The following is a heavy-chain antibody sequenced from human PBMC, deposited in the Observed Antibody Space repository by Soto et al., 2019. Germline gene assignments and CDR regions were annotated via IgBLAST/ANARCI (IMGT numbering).Heavy chain of an antibody. CDR1: GYTFTGYY. CDR3: ARDQGGGYYDSSGYSDDAFDI. Sequence: QVQLVQSGAEVKKPGASVKVSCKASGYTFTGYYMHWVRQAPGQGLEWMGWINPNSGGTNYAQKFQGWVTMTRDTSISTAYMELSRLRSDDTAVYYCARDQGGGYYDSSGYSDDAFDIWGQGTMVTVSS. V-gene: IGHV1-2*04. J-gene: IGHJ3*02. CDR2: INPNSGGT. D-gene: IGHD3-22*01.